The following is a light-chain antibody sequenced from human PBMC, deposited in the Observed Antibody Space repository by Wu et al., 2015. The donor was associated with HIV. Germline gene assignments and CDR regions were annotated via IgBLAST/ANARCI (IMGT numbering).Light chain of an antibody. CDR2: GAS. CDR1: QSVNTK. CDR3: QHYNNLPLT. Sequence: EIVLTQSPATLSVSPREGATLSCRSSQSVNTKVAWYQQRPGQPPRLLIFGASTRATGIPARFSGTGSGTEFTLTITSLQSEDVAVYYCQHYNNLPLTFGGGTKVEI. J-gene: IGKJ4*01. V-gene: IGKV3-15*01.